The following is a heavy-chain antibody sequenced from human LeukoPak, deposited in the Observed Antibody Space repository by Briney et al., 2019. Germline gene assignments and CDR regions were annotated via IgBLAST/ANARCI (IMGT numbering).Heavy chain of an antibody. D-gene: IGHD3-16*01. CDR3: AKARGTGFGYYYYGMDV. J-gene: IGHJ6*02. V-gene: IGHV3-23*01. CDR1: GFTFSSYA. Sequence: GGSLRLSCAASGFTFSSYAMSWVRQAPGKGLEWVSAISGSGGSTYYADSVKGRFTISRDNSKNTLYLQMNSLRAEDTAVYYCAKARGTGFGYYYYGMDVWGQGTTVTASS. CDR2: ISGSGGST.